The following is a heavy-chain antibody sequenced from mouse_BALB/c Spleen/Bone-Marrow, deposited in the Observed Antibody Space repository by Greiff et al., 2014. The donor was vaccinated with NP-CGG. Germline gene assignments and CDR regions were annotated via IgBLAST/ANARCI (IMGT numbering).Heavy chain of an antibody. Sequence: SGTVLAKPGASVKMSCKASGYSFTSYWVHWVKQRPGQGLEWVGAIYPGNSDTSYNQKFNDKAKLTAVTSASTAYMELSSLTNEDSAVYYCTTYALDYWGQGTSVTVSS. CDR2: IYPGNSDT. V-gene: IGHV1-5*01. CDR1: GYSFTSYW. J-gene: IGHJ4*01. CDR3: TTYALDY.